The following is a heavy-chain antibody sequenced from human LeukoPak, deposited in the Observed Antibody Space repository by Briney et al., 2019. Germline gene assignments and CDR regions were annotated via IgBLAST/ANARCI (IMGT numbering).Heavy chain of an antibody. J-gene: IGHJ4*02. CDR1: GFSVGGTH. CDR2: NYTCGTT. CDR3: ARDTATTGGGLDS. Sequence: PGGSLRLSCAISGFSVGGTHMIWVRQAPGKGLEGVSANYTCGTTYYADSVQGRVTVSRDNCKNILYLHMNNMRAEDTAVYYCARDTATTGGGLDSWGQGTLVTVSS. V-gene: IGHV3-53*01. D-gene: IGHD1-1*01.